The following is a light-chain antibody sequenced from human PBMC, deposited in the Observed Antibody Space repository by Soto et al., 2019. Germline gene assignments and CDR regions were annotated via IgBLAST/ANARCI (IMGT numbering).Light chain of an antibody. CDR1: QSISSW. CDR2: DAS. Sequence: DIQMTQSPSTLSASVGDRVTITCRASQSISSWLAWYQQKPGKAPNLLIYDASNLESGVPSRFSGSGSGAEFTLTISSLQPDDFATYFCQQYHTYWTFGQGTRWIS. V-gene: IGKV1-5*01. J-gene: IGKJ1*01. CDR3: QQYHTYWT.